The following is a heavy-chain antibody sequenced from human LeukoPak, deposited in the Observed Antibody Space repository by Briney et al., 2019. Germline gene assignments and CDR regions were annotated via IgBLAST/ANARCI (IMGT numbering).Heavy chain of an antibody. CDR1: GGTFSSYA. CDR3: ARAYFYYYYMDV. J-gene: IGHJ6*03. Sequence: SVKVSCKXSGGTFSSYAISWVRQSPGRGLEWMGGIIPIFGTANYAQKFQGRVTITTDESTSTAYMELSSLRSEDTAVYYCARAYFYYYYMDVWGKGTTVTVSS. CDR2: IIPIFGTA. V-gene: IGHV1-69*05.